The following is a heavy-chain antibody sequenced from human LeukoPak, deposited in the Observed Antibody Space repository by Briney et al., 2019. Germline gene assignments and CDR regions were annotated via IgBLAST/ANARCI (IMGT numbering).Heavy chain of an antibody. V-gene: IGHV3-74*01. D-gene: IGHD6-6*01. Sequence: GGSLRLSCAASGFTFSSYWMHWVRHAPGKGLVWVSRINSDGSSTSYADSVKGRFTISRDNAKNTLYLQMNSLRAEDTAVYYCYSSSSVYGHYYYYGMDVWGQGTTVTVSS. CDR2: INSDGSST. CDR1: GFTFSSYW. CDR3: YSSSSVYGHYYYYGMDV. J-gene: IGHJ6*02.